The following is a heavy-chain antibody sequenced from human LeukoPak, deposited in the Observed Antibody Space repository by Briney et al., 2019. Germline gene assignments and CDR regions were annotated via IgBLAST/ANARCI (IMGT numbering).Heavy chain of an antibody. Sequence: GGSLRLSCAASGFTFSSYAMPWVRQAPGKGLEWVAVISYDGSNKYYADSVKGRFTISRDNSKNTLYLQMNSLRAEDTAVYYCARNGVRYSGYDSISYFDYWGQGTLVTVSP. D-gene: IGHD5-12*01. CDR2: ISYDGSNK. J-gene: IGHJ4*02. CDR1: GFTFSSYA. CDR3: ARNGVRYSGYDSISYFDY. V-gene: IGHV3-30*04.